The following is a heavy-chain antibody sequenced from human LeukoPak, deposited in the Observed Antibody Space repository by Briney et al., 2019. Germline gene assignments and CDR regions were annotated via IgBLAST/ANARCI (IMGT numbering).Heavy chain of an antibody. D-gene: IGHD3-9*01. V-gene: IGHV3-30*02. CDR3: ANSFEDSLTGSGGGY. J-gene: IGHJ4*02. Sequence: PGGSLRLSCAASGFTFSSYGMHWVRQAPGKGLEWVAFIRYDGSNKYYADSVKGRFTISRDNSKNTLYLQMNSLRAEDTAVYYCANSFEDSLTGSGGGYWGQGTLVTVSS. CDR1: GFTFSSYG. CDR2: IRYDGSNK.